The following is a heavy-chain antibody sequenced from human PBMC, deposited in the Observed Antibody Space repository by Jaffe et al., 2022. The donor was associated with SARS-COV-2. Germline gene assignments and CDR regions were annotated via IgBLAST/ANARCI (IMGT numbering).Heavy chain of an antibody. CDR1: GFTFSSYA. D-gene: IGHD5-12*01. J-gene: IGHJ3*02. CDR2: ISGSGGST. V-gene: IGHV3-23*01. CDR3: AKDRTSGYPDWGGAFDI. Sequence: EVQLLESGGGLVQPGGSLRLSCAASGFTFSSYAMSWVRQAPGKGLEWVSAISGSGGSTYYADSVKGRFTISRDNSKNTLYLQMNSLRAEDTAVYYCAKDRTSGYPDWGGAFDIWGQGTMVTVSS.